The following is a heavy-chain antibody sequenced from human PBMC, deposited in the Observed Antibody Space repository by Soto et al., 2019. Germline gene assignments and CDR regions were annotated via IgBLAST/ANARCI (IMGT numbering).Heavy chain of an antibody. CDR2: ISAYNGNT. D-gene: IGHD2-2*02. Sequence: ASVKVSCKASGYTFTSYGISWVRQAPGQGLEWMGWISAYNGNTNYAQKLQGRVTMTTDTSTSTAYMELRSLRSDDTAVYYCARDPGPAAILYHYYGMDVLGQGTTVTVSS. J-gene: IGHJ6*02. CDR1: GYTFTSYG. V-gene: IGHV1-18*04. CDR3: ARDPGPAAILYHYYGMDV.